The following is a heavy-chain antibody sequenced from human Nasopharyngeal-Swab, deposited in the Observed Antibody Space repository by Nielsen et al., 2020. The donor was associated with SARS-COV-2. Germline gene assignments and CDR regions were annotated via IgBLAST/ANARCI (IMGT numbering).Heavy chain of an antibody. CDR2: IYPGDSDT. V-gene: IGHV5-51*01. Sequence: GESLKISCKGSGYSFTSYWIGWVRQMPGKGLEWMGIIYPGDSDTRYSPSFQGQVTISADKSISTAYLQWSSLKASDTAMYYCARGPRYSSGWYAAVVTPPDYWGQGTLVTVSS. D-gene: IGHD6-19*01. J-gene: IGHJ4*02. CDR1: GYSFTSYW. CDR3: ARGPRYSSGWYAAVVTPPDY.